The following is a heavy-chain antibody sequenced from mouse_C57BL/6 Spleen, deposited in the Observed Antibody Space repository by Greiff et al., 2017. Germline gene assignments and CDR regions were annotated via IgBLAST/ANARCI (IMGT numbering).Heavy chain of an antibody. CDR3: ARSYFGSSIYLDY. CDR2: IDPTSGGT. CDR1: GYTFTSYW. Sequence: QVQLQQPGAELVKPGASVKLSCKASGYTFTSYWMHWVKQRPGRGLEWIGRIDPTSGGTKYNEKFKRKATLTVDKPSSTAYMQLSSLTSEDAVVYYGARSYFGSSIYLDYWGQGTTLTVSS. V-gene: IGHV1-72*01. D-gene: IGHD1-1*01. J-gene: IGHJ2*01.